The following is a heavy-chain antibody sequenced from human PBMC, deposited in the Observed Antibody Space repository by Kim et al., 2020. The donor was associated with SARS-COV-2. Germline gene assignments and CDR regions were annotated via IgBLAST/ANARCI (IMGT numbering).Heavy chain of an antibody. J-gene: IGHJ4*02. CDR3: ARGGSYYSILDY. D-gene: IGHD1-26*01. V-gene: IGHV1-18*01. Sequence: NYAQKLQGRVTMTTDTSTSTAYMELRSLRSDDTAVYYCARGGSYYSILDYWGQGTLVTVSS.